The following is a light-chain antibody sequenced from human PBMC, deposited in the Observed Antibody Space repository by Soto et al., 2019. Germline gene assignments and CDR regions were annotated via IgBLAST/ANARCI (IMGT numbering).Light chain of an antibody. CDR3: QQYGGSPPIT. CDR2: GAS. Sequence: EVVMTKSPAILSVSPGDRATLSCRASQTVSRNLAWYQQKPGQAPRLLIYGASTRATGIPDRFSGSGSGTDFTLTISRLEPEDFAVYYCQQYGGSPPITFGQGTRLEI. J-gene: IGKJ5*01. V-gene: IGKV3-20*01. CDR1: QTVSRN.